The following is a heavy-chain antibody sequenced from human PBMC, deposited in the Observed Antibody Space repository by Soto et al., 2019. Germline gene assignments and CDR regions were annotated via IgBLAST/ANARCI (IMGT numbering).Heavy chain of an antibody. CDR3: TTDWGQGVAGTNFDY. V-gene: IGHV3-15*01. Sequence: GGSLRLSCAASGFTFSNAWMSWVRQAPGKGLEWVGRIKSKTDGGTTDYAAHVKGRFTISRDDSKNTLYLQMNSLKTEDTAVYYCTTDWGQGVAGTNFDYWGQGTLVTVSS. J-gene: IGHJ4*02. D-gene: IGHD6-19*01. CDR1: GFTFSNAW. CDR2: IKSKTDGGTT.